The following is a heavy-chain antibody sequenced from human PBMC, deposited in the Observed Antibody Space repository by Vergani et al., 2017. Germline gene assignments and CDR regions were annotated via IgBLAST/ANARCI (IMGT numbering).Heavy chain of an antibody. CDR1: GFTFSNAC. J-gene: IGHJ6*01. V-gene: IGHV3-15*01. D-gene: IGHD2-15*01. CDR3: TTAGVAAAADYYYYDGMDV. CDR2: IKSKTDGGTT. Sequence: EVQLVESGGGLVKPGGSLRLSCAASGFTFSNACMSWVRQAPGKGLGWVGRIKSKTDGGTTDYAAPVQGRFTISRDDSKNTLYLQMNSLKTEDTAVYYCTTAGVAAAADYYYYDGMDVGGEGRTVTVSS.